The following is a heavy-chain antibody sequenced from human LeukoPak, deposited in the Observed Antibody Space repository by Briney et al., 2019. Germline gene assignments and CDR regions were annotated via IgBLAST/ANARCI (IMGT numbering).Heavy chain of an antibody. CDR2: VIPVFGTA. J-gene: IGHJ6*02. Sequence: ASVKVSCKASGGTFSSYAIRGVRQAAGQGLEWMGGVIPVFGTANYAQKFQGRVTTTADEPTSTAYMELSSLRSEDTAVYYCAREKGDSGYDYSYYYYGMDVWGQGTTVTVSS. CDR1: GGTFSSYA. D-gene: IGHD5-12*01. CDR3: AREKGDSGYDYSYYYYGMDV. V-gene: IGHV1-69*13.